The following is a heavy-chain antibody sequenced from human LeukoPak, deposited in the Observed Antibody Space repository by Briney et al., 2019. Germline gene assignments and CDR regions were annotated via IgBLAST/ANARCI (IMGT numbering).Heavy chain of an antibody. CDR1: GYTLTELS. V-gene: IGHV1-24*01. J-gene: IGHJ4*02. D-gene: IGHD1-26*01. Sequence: ALVKVSCKVSGYTLTELSMHWVRQAPGKGLEWMGGFDPEDGETIYAQKFQGRVTMTEDTSTDTAYMELSSLRSEDTAVYYCATGLPYSGSYYGVIDYWGQGTLVTVSS. CDR2: FDPEDGET. CDR3: ATGLPYSGSYYGVIDY.